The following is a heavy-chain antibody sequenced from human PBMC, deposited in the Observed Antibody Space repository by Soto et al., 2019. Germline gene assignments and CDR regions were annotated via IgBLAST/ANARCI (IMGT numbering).Heavy chain of an antibody. V-gene: IGHV3-48*02. CDR1: GFPFSIYS. Sequence: EVQLVESGGGLVQPGGSLRLTCVASGFPFSIYSMNWVRQAPGKGLGWSSYITSDTNTIKYADSVKGRFTISRDNAKNLVYLQMTSLRDEDTAVYFCARSVEGHFDYWGQGTVVTVSS. D-gene: IGHD6-19*01. CDR3: ARSVEGHFDY. CDR2: ITSDTNTI. J-gene: IGHJ4*02.